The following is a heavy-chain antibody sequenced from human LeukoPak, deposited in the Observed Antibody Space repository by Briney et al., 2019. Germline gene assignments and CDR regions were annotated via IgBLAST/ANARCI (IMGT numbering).Heavy chain of an antibody. CDR2: VYYSGST. D-gene: IGHD1-14*01. Sequence: SETLSLTCNVSGGSISSSSYYWGWIRQPPGKEPEWIGSVYYSGSTYYTPSLKSRVTISVDTSKNQFSLKLSSVTAADTAVYYCARHQENRYYGMDVWGQGTSVTVSS. V-gene: IGHV4-39*01. J-gene: IGHJ6*02. CDR1: GGSISSSSYY. CDR3: ARHQENRYYGMDV.